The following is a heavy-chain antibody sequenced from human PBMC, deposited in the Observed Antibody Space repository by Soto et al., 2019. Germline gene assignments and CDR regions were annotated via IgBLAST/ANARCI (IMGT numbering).Heavy chain of an antibody. D-gene: IGHD5-18*01. V-gene: IGHV3-30-3*01. J-gene: IGHJ2*01. Sequence: QVQLVESGGGVVQPGGSLRLSCAASGFTFISYTMHWVRQAPGKGLEWVAVISYDGTNKYYADSMKGRFTISRDNSKNTLYLQMNSLRAEDTAVYYCARIQLWNYWYFDLWGRGTLVTVSS. CDR1: GFTFISYT. CDR2: ISYDGTNK. CDR3: ARIQLWNYWYFDL.